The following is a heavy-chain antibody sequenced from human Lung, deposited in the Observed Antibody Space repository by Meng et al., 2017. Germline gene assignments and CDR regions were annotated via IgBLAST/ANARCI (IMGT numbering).Heavy chain of an antibody. V-gene: IGHV4-34*01. Sequence: VPLQQWGAGLLNPSGTLSLTVVVSGGAFSDYYWSWIRQPPGKGLEWIGEINHSGSTNYNPSLESRATISVDTSQNNLSLKLSSVTAADSAVYYCARGPTTMAHDFDYWGQGTLVTVSS. CDR2: INHSGST. D-gene: IGHD4-11*01. CDR1: GGAFSDYY. J-gene: IGHJ4*02. CDR3: ARGPTTMAHDFDY.